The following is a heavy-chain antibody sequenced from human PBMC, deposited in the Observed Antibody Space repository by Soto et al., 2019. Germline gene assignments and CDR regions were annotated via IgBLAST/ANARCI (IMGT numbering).Heavy chain of an antibody. Sequence: SETLSLTCAVYGGSFSGYYWSWIRQPPGKGLEWIGEINHSGSTNYNPSLKSRVTISVDTSKNQFSLKLSSVTAADTAVYYCARDEYSSSSRSFRYPYYYYGMDVWGQGTTVTVSS. CDR1: GGSFSGYY. CDR3: ARDEYSSSSRSFRYPYYYYGMDV. CDR2: INHSGST. V-gene: IGHV4-34*01. D-gene: IGHD6-6*01. J-gene: IGHJ6*02.